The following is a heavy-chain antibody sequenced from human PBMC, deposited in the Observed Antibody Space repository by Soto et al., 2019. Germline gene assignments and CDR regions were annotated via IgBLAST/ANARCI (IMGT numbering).Heavy chain of an antibody. V-gene: IGHV4-34*01. D-gene: IGHD2-15*01. J-gene: IGHJ6*02. CDR3: ARGSVCSGGSCYWFAKTGMDV. Sequence: PSETLSLTCAVYVGSFSCYYWIWIRQPPGKGLEWIGEINHSGSTNYNPSLKNRVTISVDTSKNQFSLKLSSVTAADTAVYYCARGSVCSGGSCYWFAKTGMDVWGQGTTVTVSS. CDR2: INHSGST. CDR1: VGSFSCYY.